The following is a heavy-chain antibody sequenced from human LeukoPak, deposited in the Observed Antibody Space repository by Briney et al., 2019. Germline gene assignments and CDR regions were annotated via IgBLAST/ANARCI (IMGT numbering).Heavy chain of an antibody. Sequence: SETLSLTCAVYGGSFSGYYWSWIRQPPGKGLEWIGYIYYSGSTYYNPSLKSRVTISVDTSKNQFSLKLSSVTAADTAVYYCARDRWYYGSGSPKGYFDLWGRGTLVTVSS. J-gene: IGHJ2*01. CDR1: GGSFSGYY. D-gene: IGHD3-10*01. CDR2: IYYSGST. CDR3: ARDRWYYGSGSPKGYFDL. V-gene: IGHV4-34*09.